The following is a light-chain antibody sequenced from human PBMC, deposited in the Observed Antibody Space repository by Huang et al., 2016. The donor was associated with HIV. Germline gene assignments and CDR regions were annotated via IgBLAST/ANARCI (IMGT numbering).Light chain of an antibody. CDR2: DGS. J-gene: IGKJ3*01. CDR1: QSVSRY. Sequence: EIVLTQSPATLSLSPGERVTLSCRASQSVSRYVAWYQHKPGQDPRLLIYDGSNRASGIPASFSGSESGTDFTLTISSLEPEDFAVYYCQQRSNWGGAFGPGTKVEI. V-gene: IGKV3-11*01. CDR3: QQRSNWGGA.